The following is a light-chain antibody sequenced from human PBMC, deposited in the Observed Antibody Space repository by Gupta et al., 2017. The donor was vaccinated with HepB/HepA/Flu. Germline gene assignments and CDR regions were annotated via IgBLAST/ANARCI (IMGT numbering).Light chain of an antibody. CDR1: QGISSY. Sequence: IQLNQPQSFQSPFVGDRVTFTCMASQGISSYLAWYQQKPGKAPKLLIYAASTWQSGVPSRFSGSGSGTEFTLTISSLQPEDFATYYCQQLNSYPLTFGGGTKVEIK. J-gene: IGKJ4*01. CDR3: QQLNSYPLT. V-gene: IGKV1-9*01. CDR2: AAS.